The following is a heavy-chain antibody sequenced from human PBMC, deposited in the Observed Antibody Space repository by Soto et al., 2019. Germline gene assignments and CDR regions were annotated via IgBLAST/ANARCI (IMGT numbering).Heavy chain of an antibody. J-gene: IGHJ4*02. Sequence: SETLSLTCTVSGGSISSYYLSWIRQPPGKGLEWIGYIYYSGSTNYTPSPKSRVTISVDTSKNQFSLKLSSVTAADTAVYSCARAYSSSGSFDYWGKGTLVTVSA. D-gene: IGHD6-13*01. CDR2: IYYSGST. V-gene: IGHV4-59*01. CDR1: GGSISSYY. CDR3: ARAYSSSGSFDY.